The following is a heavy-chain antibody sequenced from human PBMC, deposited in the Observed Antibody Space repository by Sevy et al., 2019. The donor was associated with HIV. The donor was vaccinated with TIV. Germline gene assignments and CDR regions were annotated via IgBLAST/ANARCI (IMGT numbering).Heavy chain of an antibody. J-gene: IGHJ4*02. CDR3: AREGCTKPHDY. D-gene: IGHD2-8*01. CDR1: GFTFSKYS. Sequence: GESLRLSCAASGFTFSKYSMSWVRQTPGKGLEWVSTLSFGCGEINYADSVKGRFTISRDNSKSSVYLQMNNLRPEDTAVYYCAREGCTKPHDYWGQGTLVTVSS. CDR2: LSFGCGEI. V-gene: IGHV3-23*01.